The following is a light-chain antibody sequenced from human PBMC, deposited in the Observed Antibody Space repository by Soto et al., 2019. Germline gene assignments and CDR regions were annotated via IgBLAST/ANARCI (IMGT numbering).Light chain of an antibody. V-gene: IGLV2-8*01. CDR2: EVS. Sequence: QSVLTQPPSASGSPGQSITISCTGTSSDVGSYSLVSWYQQHPGKAPKFMISEVSKRPSGVRDRFSGSKSGNTASLTVSGRQAEDEADYYCSSYAGSNNGVFGGGTKLTVL. CDR1: SSDVGSYSL. J-gene: IGLJ3*02. CDR3: SSYAGSNNGV.